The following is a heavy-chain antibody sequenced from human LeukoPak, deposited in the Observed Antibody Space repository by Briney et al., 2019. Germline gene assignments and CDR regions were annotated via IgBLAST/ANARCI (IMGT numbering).Heavy chain of an antibody. CDR3: AKAGVRYFDSSGLYAFDF. Sequence: SETLSLTCAVSGGSISSTGYCWAWIRQPPGKGLEWIGTIYYSGSTYHNTSLKSRITMSVDTSRNQFSLKLSSVDAADTAVYYCAKAGVRYFDSSGLYAFDFWGQGTTVTVSS. D-gene: IGHD3-22*01. CDR1: GGSISSTGYC. CDR2: IYYSGST. V-gene: IGHV4-39*01. J-gene: IGHJ3*01.